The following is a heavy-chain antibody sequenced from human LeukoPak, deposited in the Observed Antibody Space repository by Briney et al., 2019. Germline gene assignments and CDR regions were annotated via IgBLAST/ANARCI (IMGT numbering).Heavy chain of an antibody. CDR2: IWNDGSQK. V-gene: IGHV3-33*01. CDR3: ARDKGPYYFDQ. CDR1: GFTFSSYG. Sequence: GRSLRLSCAASGFTFSSYGTHWVRQAPGKGLEWVAVIWNDGSQKYYADSVKGRFTISRDNSKNTLYLQMNSLRAEDTAVYYCARDKGPYYFDQWGQGTLLTVSS. J-gene: IGHJ4*02.